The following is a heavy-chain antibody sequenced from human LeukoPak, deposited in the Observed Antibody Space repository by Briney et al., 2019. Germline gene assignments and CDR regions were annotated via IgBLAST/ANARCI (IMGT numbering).Heavy chain of an antibody. CDR3: ARYQDIVVVPAADAEYFQH. V-gene: IGHV1-69*01. J-gene: IGHJ1*01. D-gene: IGHD2-2*01. Sequence: SVKVSCKASEGTFSSYAISWVRQAPGQGLEWMGGIIPIFGTANYAQKFQGRVTITADESTSTAYMELSSLRSEDTAVYYCARYQDIVVVPAADAEYFQHWGQGTLVTVSS. CDR1: EGTFSSYA. CDR2: IIPIFGTA.